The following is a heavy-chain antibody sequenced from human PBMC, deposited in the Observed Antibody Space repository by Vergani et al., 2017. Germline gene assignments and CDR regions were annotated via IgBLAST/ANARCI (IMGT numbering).Heavy chain of an antibody. CDR3: ARVVTTSYYYYYYGMDV. CDR2: IYPGDSDT. J-gene: IGHJ6*02. D-gene: IGHD2-21*02. CDR1: GYSFTSYW. Sequence: EVMLVQSGAEVKKPGESLKISCKGSGYSFTSYWIGWVRQMPGKGLEWMGIIYPGDSDTRYSPSFQGQVTISADKSISTAYLQWSSLKASDTAMYYCARVVTTSYYYYYYGMDVWGQGTTVTVSS. V-gene: IGHV5-51*01.